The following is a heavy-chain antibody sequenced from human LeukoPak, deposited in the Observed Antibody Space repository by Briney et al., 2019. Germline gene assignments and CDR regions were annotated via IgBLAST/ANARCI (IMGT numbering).Heavy chain of an antibody. D-gene: IGHD3-3*01. CDR2: IYYSGST. CDR3: ARQRFLEWYFDY. CDR1: GGSISSYY. J-gene: IGHJ4*02. V-gene: IGHV4-59*08. Sequence: PSETLSLTCTVSGGSISSYYWSWIRQTPGKGLEWIGYIYYSGSTNYNPSLKSRVTIPVDTSKNQFSLKLSSVIAADTAVYYCARQRFLEWYFDYWGQGTLVTVSS.